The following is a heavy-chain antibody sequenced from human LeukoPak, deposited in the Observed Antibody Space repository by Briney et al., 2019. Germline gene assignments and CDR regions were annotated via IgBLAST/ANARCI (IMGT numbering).Heavy chain of an antibody. CDR1: GGSFSGYY. J-gene: IGHJ6*03. V-gene: IGHV4-34*01. Sequence: SETLSLTCAVYGGSFSGYYWGWIRQPPGKGLEWIGRIYYSGSTYYNPSLKSRVTISVDKSKNQFSLKLSSVTAADTAVYYCARTVVDPKYYYYYMDVWGKGTTVTVSS. CDR3: ARTVVDPKYYYYYMDV. CDR2: IYYSGST. D-gene: IGHD2-15*01.